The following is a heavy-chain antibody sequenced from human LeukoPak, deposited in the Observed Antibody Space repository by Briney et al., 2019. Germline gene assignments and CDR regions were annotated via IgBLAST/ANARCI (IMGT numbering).Heavy chain of an antibody. V-gene: IGHV5-51*01. D-gene: IGHD2-8*02. Sequence: GESLKISCKGSGYTFTSYWIGWVRQMPRKDLEWMGIIHPGDSDTRYSPSFQGQVTISADKSISTSYLQWSRLKASDTAMYYCATLPHTEFHYWGQGTLVTVST. CDR1: GYTFTSYW. CDR2: IHPGDSDT. CDR3: ATLPHTEFHY. J-gene: IGHJ4*02.